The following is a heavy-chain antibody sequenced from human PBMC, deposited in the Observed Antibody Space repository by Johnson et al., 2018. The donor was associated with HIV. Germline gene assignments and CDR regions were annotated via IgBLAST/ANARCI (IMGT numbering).Heavy chain of an antibody. J-gene: IGHJ3*02. CDR2: MNHDGSIT. V-gene: IGHV3-7*05. CDR3: ARGGAGGNSEGAFDI. D-gene: IGHD4-23*01. Sequence: VQLVESGGDLVQPGGSLRLSCAASGFSFRSSWMTWVRQAPGKGLECVALMNHDGSITYYADSVRGRFTISRDSAQNSLYLQMNTLRAEDTAIYYCARGGAGGNSEGAFDIWGQGTMVTVSS. CDR1: GFSFRSSW.